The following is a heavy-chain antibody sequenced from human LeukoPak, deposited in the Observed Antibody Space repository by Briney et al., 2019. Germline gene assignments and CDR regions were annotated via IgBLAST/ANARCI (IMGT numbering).Heavy chain of an antibody. CDR1: GFTFSSYA. D-gene: IGHD5-18*01. Sequence: GGSLRLSCAASGFTFSSYAMHWVRQAPGKGLEWVAVISYDGSNKYYADSVKGRFTISRDNSKNTLYLQMNSLRAEDTAVYYCARVSGYSYGYIYYYYGMDVWGQGTTVTVSS. CDR3: ARVSGYSYGYIYYYYGMDV. CDR2: ISYDGSNK. J-gene: IGHJ6*02. V-gene: IGHV3-30-3*01.